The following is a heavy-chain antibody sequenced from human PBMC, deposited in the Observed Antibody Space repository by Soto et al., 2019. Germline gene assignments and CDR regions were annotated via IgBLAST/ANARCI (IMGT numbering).Heavy chain of an antibody. D-gene: IGHD1-26*01. CDR3: ARGPTGANWFDP. Sequence: ASVKVSCKASGYTFTSYDSNWVRQATGQGLEWMGWINAGNGNTKYSQKFQGRVTITRDTSASTAYMELSSLRSEDTAVYYCARGPTGANWFDPWGQGTLVTVSS. CDR1: GYTFTSYD. J-gene: IGHJ5*02. V-gene: IGHV1-3*01. CDR2: INAGNGNT.